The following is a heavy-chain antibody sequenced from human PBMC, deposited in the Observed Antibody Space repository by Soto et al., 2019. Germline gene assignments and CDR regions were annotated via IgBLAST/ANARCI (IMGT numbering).Heavy chain of an antibody. D-gene: IGHD3-22*01. V-gene: IGHV6-1*01. J-gene: IGHJ4*02. Sequence: QLQTLSLTCAISGDSVSSNSAAWNWIRQSPSRGLEWLGRTYYRSKWYNDYAVSVKSRITINPDTSKNQFSLQLNSVTPEDTAVYYCARDHYDSSGYYYALDYWGQGTLVTVSS. CDR1: GDSVSSNSAA. CDR3: ARDHYDSSGYYYALDY. CDR2: TYYRSKWYN.